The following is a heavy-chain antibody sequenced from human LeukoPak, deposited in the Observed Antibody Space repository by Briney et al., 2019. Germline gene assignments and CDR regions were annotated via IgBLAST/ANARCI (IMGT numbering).Heavy chain of an antibody. CDR1: GFTFSNYW. CDR3: AKDAQVRGVINGFDY. Sequence: GGSLRLSCAASGFTFSNYWMHWVRHAPGKGLVWVSRINSDGSSTSYADSVKGRFTISRDNAKNTLYLQMNSLTAEDTAMYYCAKDAQVRGVINGFDYWGQGTLVTVSS. CDR2: INSDGSST. J-gene: IGHJ4*02. D-gene: IGHD3-10*01. V-gene: IGHV3-74*01.